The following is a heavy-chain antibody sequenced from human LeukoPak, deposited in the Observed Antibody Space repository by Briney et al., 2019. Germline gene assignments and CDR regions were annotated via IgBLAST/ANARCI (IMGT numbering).Heavy chain of an antibody. CDR1: GFSFSSYS. V-gene: IGHV3-48*04. CDR2: IRSNSEVK. CDR3: ARGVVGATRSYYGMDV. D-gene: IGHD1-26*01. Sequence: QPGGSLRLSCEASGFSFSSYSMKWVRQTPGKGLEWISYIRSNSEVKFYADSVKGRFTISRDNAKNSLYLQMNSLRAEDTAVYYCARGVVGATRSYYGMDVWGQGTTVTVSS. J-gene: IGHJ6*02.